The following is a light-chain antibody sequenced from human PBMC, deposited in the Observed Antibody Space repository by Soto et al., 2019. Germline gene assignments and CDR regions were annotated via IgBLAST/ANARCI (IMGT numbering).Light chain of an antibody. V-gene: IGKV3-15*01. CDR1: QSVSIS. Sequence: EIVVTQSPATLSVSPGERVTLSCRASQSVSISLAWYQQRPGQAPRRLIYDTSTRAAGIAARFSGSGSGTEFTLTISSLQSEDSAVYYCQQYVHWPPGAFDQGTTVEIK. CDR2: DTS. J-gene: IGKJ1*01. CDR3: QQYVHWPPGA.